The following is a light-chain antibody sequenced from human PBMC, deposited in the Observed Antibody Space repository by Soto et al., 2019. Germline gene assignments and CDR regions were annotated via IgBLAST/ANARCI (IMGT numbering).Light chain of an antibody. V-gene: IGKV3-11*01. CDR3: QQRSNWPSGT. J-gene: IGKJ1*01. Sequence: EIELTQSPATLSLSPGERATLSCRASQSVTNYLAWYQQNPGQAPRLLIYDASNRATGIPARFSGSGSGTDFILTISSLEPEDFAVYYCQQRSNWPSGTFGQGTKVEIK. CDR2: DAS. CDR1: QSVTNY.